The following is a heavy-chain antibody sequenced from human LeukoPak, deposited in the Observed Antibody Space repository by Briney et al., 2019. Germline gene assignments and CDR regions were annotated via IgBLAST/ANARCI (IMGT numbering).Heavy chain of an antibody. V-gene: IGHV3-11*01. J-gene: IGHJ4*02. CDR3: ARFEPDYGDAGGFDY. D-gene: IGHD4-17*01. Sequence: GGSLRLSCAAAGFTVSDYYMSWIRQAPGKGLGWVSYISSSGSTIYYADSVKGRFTISRDNAKNSLYLQMHSLRAAATAVYYCARFEPDYGDAGGFDYWGQGTLVTVSS. CDR1: GFTVSDYY. CDR2: ISSSGSTI.